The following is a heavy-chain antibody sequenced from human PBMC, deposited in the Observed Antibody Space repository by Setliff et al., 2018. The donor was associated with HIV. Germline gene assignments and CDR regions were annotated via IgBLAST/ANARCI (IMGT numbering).Heavy chain of an antibody. Sequence: ASVKVSCKASGGTFSSYAMHWVRQAPGQSLEWMGRINTGNGDTKYSQKFLGRVTITRDTSATTVYMELSSLRSEDTALYYCARGASLGRGGYYFDYWGQGTLVTVSS. D-gene: IGHD3-3*02. CDR3: ARGASLGRGGYYFDY. CDR1: GGTFSSYA. CDR2: INTGNGDT. J-gene: IGHJ4*02. V-gene: IGHV1-3*04.